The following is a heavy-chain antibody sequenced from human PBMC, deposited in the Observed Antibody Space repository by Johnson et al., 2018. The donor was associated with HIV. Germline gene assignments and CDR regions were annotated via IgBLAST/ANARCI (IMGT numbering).Heavy chain of an antibody. CDR2: LYSGGGT. Sequence: EVQLVESGGGVVQPGRSLRLSCGASGFSVSNNYMNWVRQAPGKGLEWVSVLYSGGGTYSADSVKGRFTISRDNAKNSLYLQMNSLRAEDTAVYYCARYGYRPEAAFDIWGQGTMVTVSS. D-gene: IGHD5-24*01. CDR1: GFSVSNNY. V-gene: IGHV3-66*01. J-gene: IGHJ3*02. CDR3: ARYGYRPEAAFDI.